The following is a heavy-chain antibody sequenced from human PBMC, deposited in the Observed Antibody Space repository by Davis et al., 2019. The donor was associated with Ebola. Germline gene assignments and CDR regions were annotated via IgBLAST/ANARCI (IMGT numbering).Heavy chain of an antibody. CDR3: AREIVGLHLGELSPWDWFDP. J-gene: IGHJ5*02. CDR2: ISAYNGNT. V-gene: IGHV1-18*01. CDR1: GYTFTSYG. Sequence: AASVKVSCKASGYTFTSYGISWVRQAPGQRLEWMGWISAYNGNTNYAQKLQGRVTMTTDTSTSTAYMELRSLRSDDTAVYYCAREIVGLHLGELSPWDWFDPWGQGTLVTVSS. D-gene: IGHD3-16*02.